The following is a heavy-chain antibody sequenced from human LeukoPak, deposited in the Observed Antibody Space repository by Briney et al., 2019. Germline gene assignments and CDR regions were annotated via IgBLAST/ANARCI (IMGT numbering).Heavy chain of an antibody. CDR2: IYPGDSDT. J-gene: IGHJ3*02. CDR3: ARASEGYCSSTSCYWDAFDI. D-gene: IGHD2-2*01. Sequence: GESLKISCKASGYSFTNYWIGWVRQMPGKGLEWMGIIYPGDSDTRYSPSFQGQVTISADKSISTAYLQWSSLKASDTAMYYCARASEGYCSSTSCYWDAFDIWGQGTMVTVSS. CDR1: GYSFTNYW. V-gene: IGHV5-51*01.